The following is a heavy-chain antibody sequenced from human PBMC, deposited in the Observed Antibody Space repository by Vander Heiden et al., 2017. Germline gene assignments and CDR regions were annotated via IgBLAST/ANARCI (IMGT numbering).Heavy chain of an antibody. D-gene: IGHD3-3*01. J-gene: IGHJ4*02. CDR3: AKEGWSVRAFDY. Sequence: DVQLLDPGGGLVQPGGSLRLSCAASGFTFSSYAMNWVRQAPGKGLEWVSGMRGSGGITYYADSVKGRFTMSRDNSKNTVYLQMNSLRAEDTAVYYCAKEGWSVRAFDYWGQGILVTVSS. CDR2: MRGSGGIT. CDR1: GFTFSSYA. V-gene: IGHV3-23*01.